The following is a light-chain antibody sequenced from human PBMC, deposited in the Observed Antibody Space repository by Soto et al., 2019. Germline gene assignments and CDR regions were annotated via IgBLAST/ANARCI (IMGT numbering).Light chain of an antibody. Sequence: VVMTQSPLSLPVTLGQPASISCRSSRSLVYSDGNAYLNWFQQRPGQSPRRLNYKASNRGPGVPDRFSGSGSGTDFTLQISRVEAADVGVYYCMQAAHWPQSFGRGTGVEIK. J-gene: IGKJ1*01. CDR2: KAS. CDR1: RSLVYSDGNAY. CDR3: MQAAHWPQS. V-gene: IGKV2-30*01.